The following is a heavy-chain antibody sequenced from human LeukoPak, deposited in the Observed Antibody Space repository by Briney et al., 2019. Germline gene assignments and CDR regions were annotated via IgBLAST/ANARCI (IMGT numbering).Heavy chain of an antibody. Sequence: PSETLSLTCAVYGGSFSGYYWSWIRQPPGKGLEWIGEINHSGSTNYNPSLKSRVTISVDTSKNQFSLKLSSVTAADTAVYYCASDRPATENWYFDLWGRGTLVTVSS. V-gene: IGHV4-34*01. D-gene: IGHD1-26*01. CDR3: ASDRPATENWYFDL. J-gene: IGHJ2*01. CDR2: INHSGST. CDR1: GGSFSGYY.